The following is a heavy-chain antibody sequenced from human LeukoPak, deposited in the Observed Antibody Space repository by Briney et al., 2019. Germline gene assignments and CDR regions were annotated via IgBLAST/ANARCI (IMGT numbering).Heavy chain of an antibody. CDR2: IWYDGSNE. V-gene: IGHV3-30*02. Sequence: PGGSLRLSCVVSGFTFSNYGMHWVRQAPGKGLEWVTVIWYDGSNEYYADSVKGRFTISRDNSKNTLNLQMNSLRAEDTAVYYCVKDRTGTYTLDYWGQGTLVTVSS. CDR3: VKDRTGTYTLDY. J-gene: IGHJ4*02. CDR1: GFTFSNYG. D-gene: IGHD3-10*01.